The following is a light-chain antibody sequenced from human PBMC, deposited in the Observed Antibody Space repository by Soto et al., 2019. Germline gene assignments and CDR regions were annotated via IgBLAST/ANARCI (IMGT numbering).Light chain of an antibody. CDR1: QSVSSY. Sequence: EIVLTQSPATLSLSPGERATLSCRASQSVSSYLAWYQQKPGQAPRLLIYDASNRATGIPARFSGSGSGTDFTLTISSLEPEDFAVYYCQHYGTSQITFGQGTRLEIK. CDR2: DAS. J-gene: IGKJ5*01. CDR3: QHYGTSQIT. V-gene: IGKV3-11*01.